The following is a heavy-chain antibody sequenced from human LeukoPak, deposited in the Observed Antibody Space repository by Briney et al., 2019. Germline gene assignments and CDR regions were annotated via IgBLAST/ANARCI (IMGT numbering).Heavy chain of an antibody. CDR3: ARDSHQGSGYGYYFDY. Sequence: ASVKVSCKASGYTFTSYYMHWVRQAPGQGLEWMGIINPSGGSTSYAQKFQGRVTMTRDTSTSTVYMELSGLRSEDTAVYYCARDSHQGSGYGYYFDYWGQGTLVTVSS. J-gene: IGHJ4*02. CDR1: GYTFTSYY. V-gene: IGHV1-46*01. CDR2: INPSGGST. D-gene: IGHD5-12*01.